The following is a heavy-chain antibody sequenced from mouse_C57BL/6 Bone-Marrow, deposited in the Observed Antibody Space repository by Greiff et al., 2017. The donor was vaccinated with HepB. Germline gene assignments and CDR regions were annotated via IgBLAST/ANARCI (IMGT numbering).Heavy chain of an antibody. V-gene: IGHV1-4*01. D-gene: IGHD1-1*01. Sequence: VQLQESGAELARPGASVKMSCKASGYTFTSYTMHWVKQRPGQGLEWIGYINPSSGYTKYNQKFKDKATLTADKSSSTAYMQLSSLTSEDSAVYYCARSDYGRAWFAYWGQGTLVTVSA. CDR2: INPSSGYT. J-gene: IGHJ3*01. CDR3: ARSDYGRAWFAY. CDR1: GYTFTSYT.